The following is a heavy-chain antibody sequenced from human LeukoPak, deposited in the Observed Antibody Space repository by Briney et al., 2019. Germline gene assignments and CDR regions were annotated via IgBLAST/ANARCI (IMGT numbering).Heavy chain of an antibody. V-gene: IGHV4-61*02. Sequence: SETLSLTCTVSGGSISSGSNYWSWIRQPAGKGLEWIGRIYTSGSTNYNPSLKSRVTISVDTSKNQFSLKLSSVTAADTAVYYCARDLYDILTGYQNYDYWGQGTLVTVSS. CDR3: ARDLYDILTGYQNYDY. CDR1: GGSISSGSNY. D-gene: IGHD3-9*01. CDR2: IYTSGST. J-gene: IGHJ4*02.